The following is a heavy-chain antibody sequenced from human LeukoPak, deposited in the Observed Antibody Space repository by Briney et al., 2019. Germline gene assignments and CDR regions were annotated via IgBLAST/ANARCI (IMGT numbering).Heavy chain of an antibody. Sequence: GSLRLSCAASGFTFSNYWMHWVRQAPGKGLAWVSRINTDGSRTSYVDSVKGRFTISRDNAENTLYLQMDSLRAEDTAVYYCARVRQGEWYFDLWGRGTLVTVSS. CDR3: ARVRQGEWYFDL. CDR1: GFTFSNYW. CDR2: INTDGSRT. V-gene: IGHV3-74*01. J-gene: IGHJ2*01. D-gene: IGHD1-26*01.